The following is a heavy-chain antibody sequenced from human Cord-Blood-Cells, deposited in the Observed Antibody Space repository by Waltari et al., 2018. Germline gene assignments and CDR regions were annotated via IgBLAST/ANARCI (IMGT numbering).Heavy chain of an antibody. CDR2: INHSGST. V-gene: IGHV4-34*01. Sequence: QVQLQQWGAGLLKPSETLSLTCAVYGGSFSGYYWSWIRQPPGKGLEWIGEINHSGSTNYNPSLKMRVTISVDTSKNQFSLKLSSVTAADTAVYYCARGLGYSSSYNWFDPWGQGTLVTVSS. CDR3: ARGLGYSSSYNWFDP. D-gene: IGHD6-6*01. J-gene: IGHJ5*02. CDR1: GGSFSGYY.